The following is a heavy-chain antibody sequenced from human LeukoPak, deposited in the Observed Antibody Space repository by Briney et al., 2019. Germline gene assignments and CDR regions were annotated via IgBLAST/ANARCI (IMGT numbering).Heavy chain of an antibody. CDR2: IIPIFGKA. J-gene: IGHJ4*02. CDR3: ARAYDSGSYVFDY. D-gene: IGHD1-26*01. CDR1: GGTFSSYA. V-gene: IGHV1-69*05. Sequence: ASVKVSCKTSGGTFSSYAISWVRQAPGQGLEWMGGIIPIFGKANYAQKFQGRVTITTDESTSTAYMELSSLRSEDTAVYYCARAYDSGSYVFDYWGQGTLVTVSS.